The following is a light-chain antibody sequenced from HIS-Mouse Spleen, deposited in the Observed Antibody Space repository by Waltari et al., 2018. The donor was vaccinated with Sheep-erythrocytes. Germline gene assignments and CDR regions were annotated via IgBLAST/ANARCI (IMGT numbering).Light chain of an antibody. Sequence: DIQLTQSPSFLSASVGDRVTITCRANQGISSYLAWYQQKPGKAPKLLIYAASTLQSGVPSRFSGSGAGTEFTLTISSLQPEDFATYYCQQLNSYPSTFGPGTKVDIK. J-gene: IGKJ3*01. CDR3: QQLNSYPST. V-gene: IGKV1-9*01. CDR1: QGISSY. CDR2: AAS.